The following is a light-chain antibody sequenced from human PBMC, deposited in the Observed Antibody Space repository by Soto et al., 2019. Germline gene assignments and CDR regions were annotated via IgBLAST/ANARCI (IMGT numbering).Light chain of an antibody. J-gene: IGKJ4*01. CDR1: QGINSW. Sequence: DIQMTQSPXSXXXSVGDRVTITCRASQGINSWLAWFQQRPGKAPRLLILAASSLQSGVPSRFSGSGSGTDFTLTISSLQPEDFATYYCQQANSFPVTFGGGTKVEIK. CDR2: AAS. CDR3: QQANSFPVT. V-gene: IGKV1-12*01.